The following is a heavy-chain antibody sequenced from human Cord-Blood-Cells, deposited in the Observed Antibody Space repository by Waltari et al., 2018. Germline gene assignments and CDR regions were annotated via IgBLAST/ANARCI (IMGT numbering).Heavy chain of an antibody. D-gene: IGHD3-10*01. V-gene: IGHV4-34*01. CDR1: GGSFGGSY. Sequence: QVQLQQWGAGLLKPSETLSITRAVYGGSFGGSYWSWIRQRPGKGLEWIGEINHSGSTNYNPSLKSRVTISVDTSKNQFSLKLSSVTAADTAVYYCARGKGDQEEGYWYFDLWGRGTLVTVSS. CDR2: INHSGST. CDR3: ARGKGDQEEGYWYFDL. J-gene: IGHJ2*01.